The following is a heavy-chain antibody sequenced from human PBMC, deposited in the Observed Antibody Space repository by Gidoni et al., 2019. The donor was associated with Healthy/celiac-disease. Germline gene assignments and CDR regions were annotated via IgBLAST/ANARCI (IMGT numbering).Heavy chain of an antibody. V-gene: IGHV1-69*06. D-gene: IGHD3-3*01. CDR3: ARDAGIRFRSYYCMDV. J-gene: IGHJ6*02. CDR2: IIPIFGTA. Sequence: QVQLVQSGAEVKKPGSSVQVSCKTSGGTFSSYAISWVRQAPGQGLEWMRGIIPIFGTANYAQKVQGRLTITANKSTSTAYMELSILRSENTAVYYWARDAGIRFRSYYCMDVWGQGTTVTVSS. CDR1: GGTFSSYA.